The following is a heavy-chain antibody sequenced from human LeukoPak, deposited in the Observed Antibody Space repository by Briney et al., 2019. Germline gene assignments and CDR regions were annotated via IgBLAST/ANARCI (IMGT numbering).Heavy chain of an antibody. Sequence: ASVKVSCKASGYTFTGYYMHWVRQAPGQGLEWMGWINPNSGGTNYARKFQGWVTMTRDTSISTAYMELSRLRSDDTAVYYCARESDYYDSSGSIDYWGQGTLVTVSS. J-gene: IGHJ4*02. CDR1: GYTFTGYY. CDR2: INPNSGGT. CDR3: ARESDYYDSSGSIDY. D-gene: IGHD3-22*01. V-gene: IGHV1-2*04.